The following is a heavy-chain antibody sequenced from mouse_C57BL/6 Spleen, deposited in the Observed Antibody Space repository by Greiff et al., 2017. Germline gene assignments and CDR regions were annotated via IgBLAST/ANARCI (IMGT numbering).Heavy chain of an antibody. J-gene: IGHJ4*01. V-gene: IGHV1-22*01. Sequence: EVQLQQSGPELVKPGASVKMSCKASGYTFTDYNMHWVKQSHGKSFEWIGYINPNNGGTSYNQTFKGKATLTVNKSSSTAYMERRSLTSEDSAVYYCARHYYCSSYAYYAMDYWGQGTSVTVSS. CDR3: ARHYYCSSYAYYAMDY. CDR2: INPNNGGT. D-gene: IGHD1-1*01. CDR1: GYTFTDYN.